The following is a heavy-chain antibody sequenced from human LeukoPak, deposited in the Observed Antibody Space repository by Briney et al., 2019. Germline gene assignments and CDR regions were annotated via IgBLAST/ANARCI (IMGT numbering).Heavy chain of an antibody. Sequence: ASVKVSCKASGYTLTGYYMHWVRQAPGQGLEWTGRMNPNSGGTKYAQKFQGRVTMTRDTSISTAYMELSRLRSDDTAMYYCARDKLGLGELSLYDQWGQGTLVTVFS. V-gene: IGHV1-2*06. D-gene: IGHD3-16*02. CDR1: GYTLTGYY. J-gene: IGHJ5*02. CDR2: MNPNSGGT. CDR3: ARDKLGLGELSLYDQ.